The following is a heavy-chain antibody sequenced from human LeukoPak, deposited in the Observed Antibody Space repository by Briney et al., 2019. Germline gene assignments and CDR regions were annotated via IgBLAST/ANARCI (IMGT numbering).Heavy chain of an antibody. CDR3: AKIGGSGWYGDYYYMDV. V-gene: IGHV1-2*02. Sequence: ASVKVSCKASGYTFTGYYMHWVRQAPGQGLEWMGWINPNSGGTNYAQKFQGRVTMTRDTSISTAYMELSRLRSDDTAVYYCAKIGGSGWYGDYYYMDVWGKGTTVTVSS. D-gene: IGHD6-19*01. J-gene: IGHJ6*03. CDR2: INPNSGGT. CDR1: GYTFTGYY.